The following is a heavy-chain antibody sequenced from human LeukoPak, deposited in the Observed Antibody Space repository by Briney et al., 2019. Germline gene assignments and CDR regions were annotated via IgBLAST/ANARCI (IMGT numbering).Heavy chain of an antibody. Sequence: GASVKVSFTASGYTFTIYDINWVRQCPRQGLEWIVGVSGYNGNTNCAQNFEGRVAMTTDTSSSTAYVEPRSLRYDDTAIYFCASGDWFGPWGQGTLVTVSS. D-gene: IGHD2-21*01. J-gene: IGHJ5*02. CDR1: GYTFTIYD. CDR3: ASGDWFGP. V-gene: IGHV1-18*01. CDR2: VSGYNGNT.